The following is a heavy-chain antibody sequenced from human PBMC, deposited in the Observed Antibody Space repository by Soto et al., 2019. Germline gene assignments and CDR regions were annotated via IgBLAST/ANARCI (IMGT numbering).Heavy chain of an antibody. D-gene: IGHD3-22*01. V-gene: IGHV1-3*01. CDR2: INAGNGNT. Sequence: ASVKVSCKASGYTFTSYAMHWVRQAPGQRLEWMGWINAGNGNTKYSQKFQGRVTITRDSSASTAYMELSSLRSEDTAVYYCAAGFEWGSGYLRYYYYYGMDVWGQGTTVTVSS. CDR3: AAGFEWGSGYLRYYYYYGMDV. J-gene: IGHJ6*02. CDR1: GYTFTSYA.